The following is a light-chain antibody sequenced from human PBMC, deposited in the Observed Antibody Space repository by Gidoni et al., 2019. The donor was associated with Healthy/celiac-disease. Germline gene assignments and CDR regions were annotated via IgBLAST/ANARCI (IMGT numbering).Light chain of an antibody. Sequence: DIQMTQSPSSLSASVGERDTITCRASQSISSYLNWYQQKPGKAPKLLIYAASSLQSGVPSRFSGSGSGTDFTLTISSLQPEDFATYYCQQSYSTPRTFXQXTKVXIK. V-gene: IGKV1-39*01. J-gene: IGKJ1*01. CDR3: QQSYSTPRT. CDR2: AAS. CDR1: QSISSY.